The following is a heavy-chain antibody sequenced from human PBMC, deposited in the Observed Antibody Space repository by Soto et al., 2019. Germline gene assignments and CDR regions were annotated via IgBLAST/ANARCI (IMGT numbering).Heavy chain of an antibody. Sequence: EAQLVESGGGVVQPGGSLRLSCAASGFTSSAYDMQWVRQATGKGLEWVSAIGAADDPYYLGSVKGRFTISRENARNSFYLQMTNLRAGDTAVYYCARAYSGRLPRRADYYFAMDVWGQGTTVTVSS. CDR3: ARAYSGRLPRRADYYFAMDV. J-gene: IGHJ6*02. CDR1: GFTSSAYD. CDR2: IGAADDP. D-gene: IGHD2-21*01. V-gene: IGHV3-13*05.